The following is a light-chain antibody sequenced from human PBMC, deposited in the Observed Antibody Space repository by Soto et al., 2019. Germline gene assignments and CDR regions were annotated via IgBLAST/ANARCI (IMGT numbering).Light chain of an antibody. Sequence: DLQMTQSPSSLSASVGDRVTITCRASQRISTYLNWYQQRPGKAPNLLIYAASSLQSGVPSRFSAGGSGTDFTLTISSLQPEDFATYYCQQSYSTPYTFGQGTKLEIK. CDR1: QRISTY. V-gene: IGKV1-39*01. J-gene: IGKJ2*01. CDR2: AAS. CDR3: QQSYSTPYT.